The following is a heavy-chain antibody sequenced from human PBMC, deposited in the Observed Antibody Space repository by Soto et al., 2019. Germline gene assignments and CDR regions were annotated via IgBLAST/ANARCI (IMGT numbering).Heavy chain of an antibody. D-gene: IGHD4-17*01. J-gene: IGHJ4*02. Sequence: AVKVSCKASGGTFSSYAISWVRQAPGQGLEWMGGIIPIFGTANYAQKFQGRVTINADESTRTAYMELSSLRSEDTAVYYCARGTDQYYFDYWGQGTLVTVSS. CDR1: GGTFSSYA. CDR3: ARGTDQYYFDY. V-gene: IGHV1-69*13. CDR2: IIPIFGTA.